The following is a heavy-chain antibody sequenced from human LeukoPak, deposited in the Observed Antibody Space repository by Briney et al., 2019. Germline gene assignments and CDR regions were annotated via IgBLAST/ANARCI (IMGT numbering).Heavy chain of an antibody. V-gene: IGHV1-8*01. D-gene: IGHD6-19*01. Sequence: ASVNVSYKASVYTFTSYDINWVRQATGQGLEWMGWMNPNSGNTGYAQKFQGRVTMTRNTSISTAYMELSSLRSEDTAVYYCARGQPSIAVAGTRDYWGQGTLVTVSS. CDR2: MNPNSGNT. J-gene: IGHJ4*02. CDR3: ARGQPSIAVAGTRDY. CDR1: VYTFTSYD.